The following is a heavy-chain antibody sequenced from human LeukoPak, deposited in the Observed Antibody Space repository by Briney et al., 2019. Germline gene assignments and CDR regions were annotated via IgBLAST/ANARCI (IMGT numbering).Heavy chain of an antibody. D-gene: IGHD6-13*01. CDR2: INHSGST. J-gene: IGHJ4*02. CDR3: ARRGYSSSWYYFDY. Sequence: SETLSLTCTVSGGSISSYYWSWIRQPPGKGLEWIGGINHSGSTNYNPSLKSRVTISVDTSKNQFSLKLSSVTAADTAVYYCARRGYSSSWYYFDYWGQGTLVTVSS. V-gene: IGHV4-34*01. CDR1: GGSISSYY.